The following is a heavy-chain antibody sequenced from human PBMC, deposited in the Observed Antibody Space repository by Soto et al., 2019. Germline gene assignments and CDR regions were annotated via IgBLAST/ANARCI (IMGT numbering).Heavy chain of an antibody. CDR3: AKDLRNNDWPQGYFDY. CDR1: GFTFSTYA. CDR2: ISGSDATT. D-gene: IGHD1-1*01. Sequence: EVQLLESGGGLVQPGGSLRLSCAASGFTFSTYAMAWVRQAPGKGLEWVSAISGSDATTFYADSVKGRFTISRDNSKNTLYLQMNSLRAEDTAVYFCAKDLRNNDWPQGYFDYWGQGTLVIVTS. J-gene: IGHJ4*02. V-gene: IGHV3-23*01.